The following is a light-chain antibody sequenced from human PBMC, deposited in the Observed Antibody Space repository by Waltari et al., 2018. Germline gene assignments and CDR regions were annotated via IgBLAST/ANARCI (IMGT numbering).Light chain of an antibody. CDR3: QKYEALPAT. Sequence: EIVLTQSPGTLSLSPGERATLSCRASLSVGRYLAWYQQKPGQAPRLLIYGASTRATGIPDRFSGSGSGTDFSLIISRLEPEDFAVYFCQKYEALPATFGQGTKVEIK. J-gene: IGKJ1*01. V-gene: IGKV3-20*01. CDR2: GAS. CDR1: LSVGRY.